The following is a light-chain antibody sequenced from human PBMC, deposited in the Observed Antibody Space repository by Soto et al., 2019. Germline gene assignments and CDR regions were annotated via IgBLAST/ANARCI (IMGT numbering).Light chain of an antibody. V-gene: IGKV3-20*01. CDR2: GAS. J-gene: IGKJ1*01. Sequence: EIVLTQSPGTLSLSLGDRATLSCRASQSVSSSYLAWYQPKPGQAPRLLIYGASSRATGFPDRFSGSGSGTDFTLTISRLESEDFAVYYCQQYGSSPWTFGQGTKVEIK. CDR1: QSVSSSY. CDR3: QQYGSSPWT.